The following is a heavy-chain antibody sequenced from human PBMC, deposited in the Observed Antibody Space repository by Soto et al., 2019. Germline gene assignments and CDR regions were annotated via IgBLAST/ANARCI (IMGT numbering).Heavy chain of an antibody. CDR3: ARRNRYYDILTGYYAYYFDY. V-gene: IGHV4-59*01. D-gene: IGHD3-9*01. J-gene: IGHJ4*02. Sequence: SETLSLTCTVSGGSISSYYWSWIRQPPGKGLEWIGYIYYSGSTNYNPSLKSRVTISVDTSKNQFSLKLSSVTAADTAVYYCARRNRYYDILTGYYAYYFDYWGQGTLVTVSS. CDR1: GGSISSYY. CDR2: IYYSGST.